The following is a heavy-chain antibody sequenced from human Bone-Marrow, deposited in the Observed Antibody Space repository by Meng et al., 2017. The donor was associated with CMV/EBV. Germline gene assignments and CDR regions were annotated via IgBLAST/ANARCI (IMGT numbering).Heavy chain of an antibody. V-gene: IGHV3-23*01. CDR1: GFTFNSYA. J-gene: IGHJ4*02. Sequence: GGSLRLSCAASGFTFNSYAMSWVRQAPGKGLEWVSTISGSGGTTSYADSVKGRFTISRDNSKNTLYLQMKSLRAEDTAVYYCAKLWGSLDYWGQGTLVTVAS. CDR2: ISGSGGTT. D-gene: IGHD3-10*01. CDR3: AKLWGSLDY.